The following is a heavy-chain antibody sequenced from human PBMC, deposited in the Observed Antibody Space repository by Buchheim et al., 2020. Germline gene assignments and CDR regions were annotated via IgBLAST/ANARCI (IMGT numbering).Heavy chain of an antibody. D-gene: IGHD4-11*01. CDR3: AKGNDYSNYGFH. V-gene: IGHV3-30*18. CDR1: GFTFSSYG. CDR2: ISYDGSNK. Sequence: QVQLVESGGGVVQPGRSLRLSCAASGFTFSSYGMHWVRQAPGKGLEWVAVISYDGSNKYYADSVKGRFTISRDNSKNTLYLQMNSLRAEDTAVYYCAKGNDYSNYGFHWGQGTL. J-gene: IGHJ4*02.